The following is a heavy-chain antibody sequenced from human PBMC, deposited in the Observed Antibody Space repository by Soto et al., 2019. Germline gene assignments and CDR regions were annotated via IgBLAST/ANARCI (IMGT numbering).Heavy chain of an antibody. CDR3: ARGGYCSSTSCYTLGNYYYYYGMDV. Sequence: QVQLQQWGAGLLKPSETLSLTCAVYGGSFSGYYWSWIHQPPGKGLEWIGEINHSGSTNYNPSLKRRVTMSVDTSKNQFSLKLSSVTAADTAVYYCARGGYCSSTSCYTLGNYYYYYGMDVWGQGTTVTVSS. CDR2: INHSGST. CDR1: GGSFSGYY. D-gene: IGHD2-2*02. V-gene: IGHV4-34*01. J-gene: IGHJ6*02.